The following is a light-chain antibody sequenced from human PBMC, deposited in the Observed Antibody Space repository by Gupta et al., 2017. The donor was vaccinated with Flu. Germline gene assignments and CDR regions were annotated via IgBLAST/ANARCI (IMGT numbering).Light chain of an antibody. CDR2: GTS. CDR1: QNICSS. CDR3: QQYNNWPRT. Sequence: DIVVPHSPAPLSVSPGERVTLSCRASQNICSSLAWLQQKPGQAPRLLIYGTSTRATGIPARFSGSGSGTEFTLTISSLQSEDFAVYYCQQYNNWPRTFGQGTKVEIK. J-gene: IGKJ1*01. V-gene: IGKV3D-15*01.